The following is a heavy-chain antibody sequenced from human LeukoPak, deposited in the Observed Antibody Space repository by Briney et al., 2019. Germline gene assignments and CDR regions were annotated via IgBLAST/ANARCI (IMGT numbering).Heavy chain of an antibody. CDR2: IIPILGIA. V-gene: IGHV1-69*04. J-gene: IGHJ5*02. CDR1: GGTFSSYA. CDR3: ARVGTMVRGVTSWNWFDP. D-gene: IGHD3-10*01. Sequence: SVLVSCKASGGTFSSYAISWVRQAPGQGLEWMGRIIPILGIANYAQKFQGRVTITADKSTSTAYMELSSLRSEDTAVYYCARVGTMVRGVTSWNWFDPWGQGTLVTVSS.